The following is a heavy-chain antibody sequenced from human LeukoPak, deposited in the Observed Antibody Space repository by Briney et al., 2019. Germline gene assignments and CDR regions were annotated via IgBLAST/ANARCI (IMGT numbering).Heavy chain of an antibody. CDR3: ARGIYSSYGSFDY. V-gene: IGHV3-21*01. Sequence: GGSLRLSCAASGFTFSSYSMNWVRQAPGKGLEWVSSISSSSSYIYYADSVKGRFTISRDNAKNSLYLQMNSLRAEDTAVYYCARGIYSSYGSFDYWGQGTLVTVSS. CDR1: GFTFSSYS. J-gene: IGHJ4*02. CDR2: ISSSSSYI. D-gene: IGHD6-6*01.